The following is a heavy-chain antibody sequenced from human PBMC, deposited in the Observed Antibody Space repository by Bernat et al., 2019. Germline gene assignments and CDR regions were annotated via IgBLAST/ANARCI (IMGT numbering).Heavy chain of an antibody. J-gene: IGHJ4*02. CDR2: ISSSSSYT. Sequence: QVQLVESGGGLVKPGGSLRLSCAASGFTFSGYYMSWIRQAPGKGLEWVSYISSSSSYTNYADSVKGRFTISRDNAKNSLYLQMNSLRAEDTAVYYCARGTRSGFPDGLPSGYWGQGTLVTVSS. CDR1: GFTFSGYY. CDR3: ARGTRSGFPDGLPSGY. V-gene: IGHV3-11*06. D-gene: IGHD1-26*01.